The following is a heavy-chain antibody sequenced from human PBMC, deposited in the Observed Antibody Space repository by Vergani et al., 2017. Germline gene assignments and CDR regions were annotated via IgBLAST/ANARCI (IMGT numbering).Heavy chain of an antibody. Sequence: QVQLVQSGAEVKKPGASVKVSCKASGYTFTSYYMHWVRQAPGQGLEWMGIINPSGGSTSYAQKFQGRVTMTRDTSTSTVYMELSSLRSEDTAVYYCARRRVYSNYYYYDGMDVWGQGTTVTVSS. CDR3: ARRRVYSNYYYYDGMDV. CDR1: GYTFTSYY. J-gene: IGHJ6*02. CDR2: INPSGGST. D-gene: IGHD4-11*01. V-gene: IGHV1-46*01.